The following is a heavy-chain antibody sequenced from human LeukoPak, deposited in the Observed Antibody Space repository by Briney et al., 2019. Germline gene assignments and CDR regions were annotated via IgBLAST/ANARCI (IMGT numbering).Heavy chain of an antibody. J-gene: IGHJ4*02. CDR2: TYYRSKWYN. D-gene: IGHD6-6*01. CDR3: ARGHSSSFYPAYYFDY. V-gene: IGHV6-1*01. CDR1: GDSASSNSAA. Sequence: SQTLSLTCAISGDSASSNSAAWNWIRQSPSRGLEWLGRTYYRSKWYNDYAVSVKSRITINPDTSKNQFSLQLNSVTPEDTAVYYCARGHSSSFYPAYYFDYWGQGTLVTVSS.